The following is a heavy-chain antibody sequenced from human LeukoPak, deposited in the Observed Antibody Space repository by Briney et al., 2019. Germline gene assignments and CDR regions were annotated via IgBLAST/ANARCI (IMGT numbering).Heavy chain of an antibody. J-gene: IGHJ4*02. D-gene: IGHD2/OR15-2a*01. CDR1: GFTFNNYD. V-gene: IGHV3-48*03. Sequence: GGSLRLSCAASGFTFNNYDMNWVRQAPGKGLEWVSYISSSGSSIYYADSVRGRFTISRDNAKNSLYLQVNSLRAEDTAVHYCARDVLQRHWGQGTLVTVSS. CDR3: ARDVLQRH. CDR2: ISSSGSSI.